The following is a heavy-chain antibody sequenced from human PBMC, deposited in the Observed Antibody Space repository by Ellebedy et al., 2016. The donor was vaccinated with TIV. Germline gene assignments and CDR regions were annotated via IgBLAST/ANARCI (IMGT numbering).Heavy chain of an antibody. Sequence: SETLSLTXTVSGGSISSYYWSWIRQPPGKGLEWIGYIYYSGSTNYNPSLKSRVTISVDTSKNQFSLKLSSVTAADTAVYYCAGGRGMYGMDVWGQGTTVTVSS. D-gene: IGHD3-16*01. CDR2: IYYSGST. CDR1: GGSISSYY. CDR3: AGGRGMYGMDV. V-gene: IGHV4-59*01. J-gene: IGHJ6*02.